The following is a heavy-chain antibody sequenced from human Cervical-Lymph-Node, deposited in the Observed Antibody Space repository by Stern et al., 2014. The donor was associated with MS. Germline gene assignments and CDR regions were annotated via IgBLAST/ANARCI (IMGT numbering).Heavy chain of an antibody. J-gene: IGHJ4*02. Sequence: VQLVESGAEVKKPGSSVRVSCKASGGTFSTYAISWVRQAPGQGPEWLGGIIPIFDTAAYAQKFRGRTTITADESTSTAYMELSSLRSEDTAMYYCARVRGEYCSGGSCHFDDWGQGTLVTVSS. V-gene: IGHV1-69*01. CDR3: ARVRGEYCSGGSCHFDD. D-gene: IGHD2-15*01. CDR1: GGTFSTYA. CDR2: IIPIFDTA.